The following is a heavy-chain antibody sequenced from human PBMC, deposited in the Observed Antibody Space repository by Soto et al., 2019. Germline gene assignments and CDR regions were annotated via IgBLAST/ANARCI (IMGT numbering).Heavy chain of an antibody. CDR1: GYSCKKYG. J-gene: IGHJ4*02. D-gene: IGHD2-2*01. CDR3: AREASVLIPAAQPSRFDS. V-gene: IGHV1-18*01. CDR2: ISPYSGYT. Sequence: GASVKVSCKGFGYSCKKYGINWVRQAPGQGLEWVGWISPYSGYTHSAQKFHGRLTLTTDTAASTAYMELRILRSADTALYYCAREASVLIPAAQPSRFDSWGQGTLVTVSS.